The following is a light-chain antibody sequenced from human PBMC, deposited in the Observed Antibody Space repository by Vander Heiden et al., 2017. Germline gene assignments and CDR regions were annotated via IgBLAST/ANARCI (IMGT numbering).Light chain of an antibody. CDR3: QSYDSSLSGFV. CDR1: SSNIGASSD. V-gene: IGLV1-40*01. J-gene: IGLJ1*01. CDR2: GNT. Sequence: QSVLTQPPSVSWAPGQRVTIPCTGSSSNIGASSDVHWYQHLPGTAPKLLICGNTNRPSGVPDRFSGSKSGTSASLAITGLQAEDEADYYCQSYDSSLSGFVFGTGTKVAVL.